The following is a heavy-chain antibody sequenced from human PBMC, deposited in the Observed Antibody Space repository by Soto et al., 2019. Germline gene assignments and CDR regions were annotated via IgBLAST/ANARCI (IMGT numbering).Heavy chain of an antibody. CDR2: ISYDGKKT. CDR1: GFTFRCYA. D-gene: IGHD3-10*01. CDR3: VRGDGSGSFLLDY. J-gene: IGHJ4*02. Sequence: QVQLVESGGGVVQPGRSLRLSCAASGFTFRCYAMHWVRQTPGKGLEWVAYISYDGKKTYYADSVKGRFTISRDNYQNTLFLQMSSLQFEDTSVYSCVRGDGSGSFLLDYWGRGTLVTVSS. V-gene: IGHV3-30*03.